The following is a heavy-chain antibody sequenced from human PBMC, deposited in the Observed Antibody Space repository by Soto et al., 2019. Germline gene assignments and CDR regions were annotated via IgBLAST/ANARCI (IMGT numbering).Heavy chain of an antibody. D-gene: IGHD3-10*01. Sequence: SETLSLTCTVSGGSISSYYWSWIRQPPGKGLEWIGYIYYSGSTNYNPSLKSRVTISVDTSKNQFSLKLSSVTAADTAVYYCAREGMVRGVIPNSWFDPWGQGTLVTVFS. CDR2: IYYSGST. J-gene: IGHJ5*02. CDR1: GGSISSYY. CDR3: AREGMVRGVIPNSWFDP. V-gene: IGHV4-59*01.